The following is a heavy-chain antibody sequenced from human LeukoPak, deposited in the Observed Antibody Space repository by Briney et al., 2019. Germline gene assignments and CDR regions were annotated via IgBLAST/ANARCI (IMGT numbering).Heavy chain of an antibody. D-gene: IGHD5-18*01. Sequence: KPSETLSLTCTVSGGSISSYYWSWIRQPPGKGLEWIGYIYYSGSTNYNPSLKSRVTISVDTSKNQFSLKLSSVTAADTAVYYCARLSSRSGYSYGYWFDYWGQGTLVTVSS. CDR3: ARLSSRSGYSYGYWFDY. CDR2: IYYSGST. J-gene: IGHJ4*02. V-gene: IGHV4-59*01. CDR1: GGSISSYY.